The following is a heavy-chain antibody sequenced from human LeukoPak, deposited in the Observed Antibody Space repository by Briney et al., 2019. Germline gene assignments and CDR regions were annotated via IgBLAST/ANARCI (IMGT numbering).Heavy chain of an antibody. J-gene: IGHJ3*02. D-gene: IGHD3-16*02. V-gene: IGHV4-39*01. CDR1: GGSISSSSYF. Sequence: SETLSLTCTVSGGSISSSSYFWGWIRQPPGKGLEWIGSIYYSGSTYYNPSLKSRVTMSVDTSKNQFSLKLSSATAADTAVYYCARTTIYVWGSYRYHDAFDIWGQGTMVTVSS. CDR2: IYYSGST. CDR3: ARTTIYVWGSYRYHDAFDI.